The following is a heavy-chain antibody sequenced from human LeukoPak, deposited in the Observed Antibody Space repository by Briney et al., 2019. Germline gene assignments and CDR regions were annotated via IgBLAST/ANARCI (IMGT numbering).Heavy chain of an antibody. CDR3: ARHCSGGSCYDY. CDR1: GYSFTSYW. J-gene: IGHJ4*02. V-gene: IGHV5-10-1*01. D-gene: IGHD2-15*01. Sequence: GESLKISCKGSGYSFTSYWISWVRQMPGKGLEWMGRIDPSDSYTNYSPSFQGHVTISADKSISTAYLQWSSLKASDIAMYYCARHCSGGSCYDYWGQGTLVTVSS. CDR2: IDPSDSYT.